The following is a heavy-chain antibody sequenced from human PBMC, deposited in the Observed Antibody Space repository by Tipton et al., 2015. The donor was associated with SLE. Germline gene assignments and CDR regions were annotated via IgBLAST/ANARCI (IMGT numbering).Heavy chain of an antibody. CDR2: IYYSGST. CDR3: ARSFRDYYYGMDV. CDR1: GGSISSSSYY. V-gene: IGHV4-39*01. Sequence: TLSLTCTVSGGSISSSSYYWGWIRQPPGKGLEWIGSIYYSGSTYYNPSLKSRVTMSVDTSKNQFSLKLSSVTAADTAVYYCARSFRDYYYGMDVWGQGTTVTVSS. D-gene: IGHD3-10*01. J-gene: IGHJ6*02.